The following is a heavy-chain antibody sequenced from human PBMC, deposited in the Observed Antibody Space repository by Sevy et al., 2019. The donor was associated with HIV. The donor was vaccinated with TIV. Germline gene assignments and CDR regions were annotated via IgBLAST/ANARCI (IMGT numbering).Heavy chain of an antibody. V-gene: IGHV3-30*18. D-gene: IGHD2-15*01. J-gene: IGHJ3*02. CDR2: ISYDGSNK. Sequence: GGSLRLSCAASGFTFSSYGMHWVRQAPGKGLEWVAVISYDGSNKYYADSVKGRFTISRDNSKNTLYLQINSRRAEDTGVYYCAKGAVGYCSGGSCWDAFDIWGQGTMVTVSS. CDR3: AKGAVGYCSGGSCWDAFDI. CDR1: GFTFSSYG.